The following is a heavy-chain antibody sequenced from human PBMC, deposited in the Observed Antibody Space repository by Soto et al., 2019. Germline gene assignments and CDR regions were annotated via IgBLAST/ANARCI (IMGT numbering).Heavy chain of an antibody. V-gene: IGHV2-5*02. J-gene: IGHJ4*02. CDR2: VYWDNDK. Sequence: QITLKESGPTLVRPTQTLTLTCTVSAFLLDTWGVGVGWIRQPPGKAPEWLALVYWDNDKRYSPSLKNRLTITKDTSKNQVVLTMTDMDPVDTVTYYCTRALGSWGAYYFDHWGQGTLVTVSS. CDR1: AFLLDTWGVG. D-gene: IGHD3-16*01. CDR3: TRALGSWGAYYFDH.